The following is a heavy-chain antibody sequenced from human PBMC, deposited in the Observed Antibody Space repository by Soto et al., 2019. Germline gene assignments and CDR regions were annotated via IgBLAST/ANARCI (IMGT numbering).Heavy chain of an antibody. CDR1: GFTFSSYG. CDR3: AKDRRPNYYYGMDV. J-gene: IGHJ6*02. D-gene: IGHD6-25*01. Sequence: PGESLKISCAAPGFTFSSYGMHWVRQAPGKGLEWVAVISYDGSNKYYADSVKGRFTISRDNSKNTLYLQMNSLRAEYTAVYYCAKDRRPNYYYGMDVWGQGTTVTVSS. CDR2: ISYDGSNK. V-gene: IGHV3-30*18.